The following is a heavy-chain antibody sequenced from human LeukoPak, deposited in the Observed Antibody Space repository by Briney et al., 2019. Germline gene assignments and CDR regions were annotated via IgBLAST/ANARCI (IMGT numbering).Heavy chain of an antibody. Sequence: ASVKVSCKASGYTFTSYGMSWVRQAPGQGIEWMGWISAYNGNTNYAQKLQCRVTMTTDPSTSTAYMELRSLGSDDTAVYYCARVCYYDSSGYSRDSNLFDLWGQGTLVTVSS. V-gene: IGHV1-18*01. CDR3: ARVCYYDSSGYSRDSNLFDL. J-gene: IGHJ5*02. CDR2: ISAYNGNT. D-gene: IGHD3-22*01. CDR1: GYTFTSYG.